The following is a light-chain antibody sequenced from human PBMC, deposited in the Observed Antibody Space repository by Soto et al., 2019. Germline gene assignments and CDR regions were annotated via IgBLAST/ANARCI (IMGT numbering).Light chain of an antibody. Sequence: QSALTQPRSVSGSPGQSVTISCTGTSTDVGGYNYVSWYQQHPGKAPKLMIYDVSKRPSGVPDRFSGSKSDNTASLTISGLQAEDEADYYCCSYADSHTPYVVFGGGTKLTVL. V-gene: IGLV2-11*01. CDR2: DVS. J-gene: IGLJ2*01. CDR3: CSYADSHTPYVV. CDR1: STDVGGYNY.